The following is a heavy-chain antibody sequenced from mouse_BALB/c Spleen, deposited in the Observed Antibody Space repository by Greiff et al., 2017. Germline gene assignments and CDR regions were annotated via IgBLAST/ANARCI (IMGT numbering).Heavy chain of an antibody. Sequence: EVQLQQSGPELVKPGASVKMSCKASGYTFTSYVMHWVKQKPGQGLEWIGYINPYNDGTKYNEKFKGKATLTSDKSSSTAYMELSSLTSEDSAVYYCARYGYYGSRSYFDVWGAGTTVTVSS. CDR1: GYTFTSYV. CDR3: ARYGYYGSRSYFDV. J-gene: IGHJ1*01. D-gene: IGHD1-1*01. CDR2: INPYNDGT. V-gene: IGHV1-14*01.